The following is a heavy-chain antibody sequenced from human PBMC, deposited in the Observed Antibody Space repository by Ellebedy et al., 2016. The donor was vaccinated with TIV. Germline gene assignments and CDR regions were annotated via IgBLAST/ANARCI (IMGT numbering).Heavy chain of an antibody. D-gene: IGHD6-13*01. V-gene: IGHV3-30*18. CDR2: ISYDGSNK. CDR3: AKAIGHLRGSSWYNEYFQH. CDR1: GFTFSSYG. J-gene: IGHJ1*01. Sequence: PGGSLRLSCAASGFTFSSYGMHWVRQAPGKGLEWVAVISYDGSNKYYADSVKGRFTISRDNSKNTLYLQMNSLRAEDTAVYYCAKAIGHLRGSSWYNEYFQHWGQGTLVIVSS.